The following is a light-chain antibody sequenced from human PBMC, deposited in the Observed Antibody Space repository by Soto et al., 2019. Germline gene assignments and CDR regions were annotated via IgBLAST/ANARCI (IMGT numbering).Light chain of an antibody. CDR3: QQYNDYSWT. V-gene: IGKV1-5*03. CDR1: QTISSW. CDR2: KAS. Sequence: DIQMTPSPSTLSGSVGDRVTITCRASQTISSWLAWYQQKPGKAPKLLIYKASTLKSGVPSRFSGSGSGTEFTLTISSLQPDDVAIYYCQQYNDYSWTFGQGTKVDIK. J-gene: IGKJ1*01.